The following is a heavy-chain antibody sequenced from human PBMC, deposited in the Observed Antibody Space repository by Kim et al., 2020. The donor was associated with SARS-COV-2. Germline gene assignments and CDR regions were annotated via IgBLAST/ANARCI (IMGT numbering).Heavy chain of an antibody. V-gene: IGHV3-30*02. CDR3: AKGFSWSYYSAFDY. D-gene: IGHD1-26*01. J-gene: IGHJ4*02. Sequence: ADAVKGRITTSRDNTKNTLYLQMNSLRAEDTAVYYCAKGFSWSYYSAFDYWGQGTLVTVSS.